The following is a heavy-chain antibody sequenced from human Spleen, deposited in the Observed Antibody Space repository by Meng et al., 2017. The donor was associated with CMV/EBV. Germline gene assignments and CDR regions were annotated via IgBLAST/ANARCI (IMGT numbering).Heavy chain of an antibody. CDR1: GYTFTSYH. J-gene: IGHJ5*02. V-gene: IGHV1-69*05. Sequence: SVKVSCKASGYTFTSYHITWVRQAPGQGLEWMGGIFTTTKYARKFQGRVTITTDESTNTAFMELSSLRSEDTAVYYCARTLLPYFGSGSPRWFDPWGQGTLVTVSS. CDR3: ARTLLPYFGSGSPRWFDP. D-gene: IGHD3-10*01. CDR2: IFTTT.